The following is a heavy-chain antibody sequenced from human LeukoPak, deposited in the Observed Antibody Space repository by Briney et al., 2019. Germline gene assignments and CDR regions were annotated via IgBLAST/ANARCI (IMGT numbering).Heavy chain of an antibody. CDR2: ISASDART. J-gene: IGHJ4*02. Sequence: KXXEXXSTISASDARTYYADPVKGRFTNSRDNSQNTLSLQMNSLRVEDTAIYYGAKGRGYCTGASCYSDYWGQGTLVTLSS. V-gene: IGHV3-23*01. CDR3: AKGRGYCTGASCYSDY. D-gene: IGHD2-15*01.